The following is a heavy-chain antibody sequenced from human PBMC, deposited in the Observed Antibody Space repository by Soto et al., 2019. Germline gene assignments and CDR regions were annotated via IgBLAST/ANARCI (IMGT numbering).Heavy chain of an antibody. D-gene: IGHD5-18*01. Sequence: PGGSLRLSCAASGFIFSSYGMHWVRQAPGKGLEWVAVISYDGSNKYYADSVKGRFTISRDNSKNTLYLQMNSLRAEDTAVYYCAKDRDTAMVLDYYYGMDVWGQGTTVTVSS. CDR2: ISYDGSNK. J-gene: IGHJ6*02. CDR1: GFIFSSYG. CDR3: AKDRDTAMVLDYYYGMDV. V-gene: IGHV3-30*18.